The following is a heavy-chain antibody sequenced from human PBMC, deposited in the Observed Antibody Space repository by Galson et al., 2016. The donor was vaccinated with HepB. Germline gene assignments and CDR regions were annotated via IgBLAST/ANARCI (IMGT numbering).Heavy chain of an antibody. V-gene: IGHV4-59*01. Sequence: ETLSLTCTVSGGSMSTYYWSWIRQPPGKGLEWIGYVNYGGNTNYNPSLKSRVTISVDTSKNQFSLRLISVTAADTAVYYCARERDYSHQMDVWGTGTTVTVSS. J-gene: IGHJ6*04. CDR1: GGSMSTYY. CDR2: VNYGGNT. CDR3: ARERDYSHQMDV. D-gene: IGHD4-11*01.